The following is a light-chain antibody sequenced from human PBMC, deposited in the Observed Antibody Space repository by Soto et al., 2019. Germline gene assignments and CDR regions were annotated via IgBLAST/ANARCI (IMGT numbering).Light chain of an antibody. CDR1: QTGLDTSNNKDY. Sequence: DIVMTQSPDSLAVSLGERATINCKSSQTGLDTSNNKDYLTWCQQKPGQPPNFLIYWASTREFGVPDRFSGSASGTDFTLTISSLQAEDVAVYYCHQYYTTPRTFGHGTKVEIK. V-gene: IGKV4-1*01. CDR3: HQYYTTPRT. CDR2: WAS. J-gene: IGKJ1*01.